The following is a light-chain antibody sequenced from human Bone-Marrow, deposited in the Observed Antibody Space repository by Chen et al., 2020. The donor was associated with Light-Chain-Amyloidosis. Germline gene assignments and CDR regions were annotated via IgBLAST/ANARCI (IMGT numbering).Light chain of an antibody. V-gene: IGKV1-12*01. CDR1: QTVSIW. Sequence: DIQMTQSPSSVSASVGDRVTFLCRASQTVSIWVTWYQQKPGQAPKVLIPGASKWQTGVPPRFSGSGSGTEFTLTISRLQPEDFATYYCQQANSLPYTFGQGTRLEV. CDR3: QQANSLPYT. J-gene: IGKJ2*01. CDR2: GAS.